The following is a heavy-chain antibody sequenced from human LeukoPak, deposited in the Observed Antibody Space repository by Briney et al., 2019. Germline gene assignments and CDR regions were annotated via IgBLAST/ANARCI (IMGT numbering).Heavy chain of an antibody. CDR1: GYTLTELS. CDR2: FDPEDGET. J-gene: IGHJ4*02. CDR3: ATTVATFRTFDY. Sequence: ASVKVSCKVSGYTLTELSMHWVRQAPGKGLEWMGGFDPEDGETIYAQKFQGRVTMTEDTSTDTAYMELSSLRSEDTAVYYCATTVATFRTFDYWGQGTLLTVSS. D-gene: IGHD5-12*01. V-gene: IGHV1-24*01.